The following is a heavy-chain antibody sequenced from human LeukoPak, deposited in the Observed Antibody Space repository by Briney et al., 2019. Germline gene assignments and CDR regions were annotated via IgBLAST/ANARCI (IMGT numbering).Heavy chain of an antibody. CDR1: GGSISSSNW. D-gene: IGHD3-10*01. V-gene: IGHV4-4*02. CDR3: ARVYYGSGTRFDL. J-gene: IGHJ2*01. Sequence: SETLSLTCAVSGGSISSSNWWSWVRQPPGKGLAWIGEIYHSGNTNYNPSLKSRVTISVDKSKNQFSLKLSSVTAADTAVYYCARVYYGSGTRFDLWGRGTLVTVSS. CDR2: IYHSGNT.